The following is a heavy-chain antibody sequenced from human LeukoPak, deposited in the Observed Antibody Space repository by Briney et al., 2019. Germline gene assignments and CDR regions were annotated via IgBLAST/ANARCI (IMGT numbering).Heavy chain of an antibody. J-gene: IGHJ6*03. CDR1: GFTFSNAW. V-gene: IGHV3-15*01. CDR3: TAVYRVEGHYYYYMDG. Sequence: GGSLRLSCAASGFTFSNAWMSWVRQAPGRGLEWLGRIKSNTDGGTTDYAAPVKGRFTISRDDSKNTLYLQMNSLKTEDTAVYYCTAVYRVEGHYYYYMDGWGKGTTVTISS. D-gene: IGHD3-16*02. CDR2: IKSNTDGGTT.